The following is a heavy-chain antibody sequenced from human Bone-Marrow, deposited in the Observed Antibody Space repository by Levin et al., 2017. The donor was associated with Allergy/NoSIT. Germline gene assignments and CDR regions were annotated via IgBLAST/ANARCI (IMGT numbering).Heavy chain of an antibody. CDR2: LYYGGST. Sequence: GSLRLSCTVSDDSISSIHYYWGWIRQPPGKGLEWIGSLYYGGSTYYNPSLTGRVTMSVDTSKKQFSLRLSSVTAADTAVYYCARAYGAFGVVKSFEYWGQGILVTVSS. V-gene: IGHV4-39*07. D-gene: IGHD3-3*01. CDR3: ARAYGAFGVVKSFEY. CDR1: DDSISSIHYY. J-gene: IGHJ4*02.